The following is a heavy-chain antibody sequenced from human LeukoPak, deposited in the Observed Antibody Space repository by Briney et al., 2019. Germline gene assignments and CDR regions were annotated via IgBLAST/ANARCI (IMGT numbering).Heavy chain of an antibody. CDR1: GYSFTSYW. Sequence: GESLKISCKGSGYSFTSYWIGWVRQMPGKGLEWMWIIYPGDSDTRYSPSFQGQVTISADKSISTAYLQWSSLKASDTAMYYCARHNAPGFYYYYYMDVWGKGTTVTVSS. D-gene: IGHD2-2*01. V-gene: IGHV5-51*01. CDR2: IYPGDSDT. J-gene: IGHJ6*03. CDR3: ARHNAPGFYYYYYMDV.